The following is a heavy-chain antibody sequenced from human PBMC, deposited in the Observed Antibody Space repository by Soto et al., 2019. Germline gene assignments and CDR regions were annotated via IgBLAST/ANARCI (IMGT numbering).Heavy chain of an antibody. CDR3: VKDYQAGDYGDPNFSFAGMDV. V-gene: IGHV3-53*01. J-gene: IGHJ6*02. CDR2: VYDLDGT. CDR1: GLTVSGKKY. Sequence: DVQLVESGGGLIQPGGSLRLSCVASGLTVSGKKYMAWVRQAPGKGPEWVSGVYDLDGTYYADSVRGRFTVSRDNSRNILYLQMNSLRAADTGLYYCVKDYQAGDYGDPNFSFAGMDVWGQGTTVTVSS. D-gene: IGHD4-17*01.